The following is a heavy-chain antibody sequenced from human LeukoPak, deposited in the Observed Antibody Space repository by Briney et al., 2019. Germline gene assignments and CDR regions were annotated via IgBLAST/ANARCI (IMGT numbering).Heavy chain of an antibody. CDR1: GGSISSYY. D-gene: IGHD6-13*01. CDR2: IYTGGST. Sequence: SSETLSLTCTVSGGSISSYYWSWIRQPAGKGLEWIGRIYTGGSTNYNPSLKSRVAMSVDTSKNQFSLKLSSVTAADPAVYYCARELIAAAGPYYYYYYMDVWGKGTTVTVSS. J-gene: IGHJ6*03. CDR3: ARELIAAAGPYYYYYYMDV. V-gene: IGHV4-4*07.